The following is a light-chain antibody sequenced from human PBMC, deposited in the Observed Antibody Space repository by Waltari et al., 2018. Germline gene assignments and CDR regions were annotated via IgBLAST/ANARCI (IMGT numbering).Light chain of an antibody. CDR3: FTVDDNSLRL. J-gene: IGLJ2*01. V-gene: IGLV3-27*01. CDR1: VLGKKF. CDR2: RDS. Sequence: SYELTQPSSASVSPGQTARTTCSGDVLGKKFIRWFQQKPGQAPVLLIFRDSERPSGIPERFSGSSSGTTVTLTISGAQVEDEADYYCFTVDDNSLRLFGGGTKLTVL.